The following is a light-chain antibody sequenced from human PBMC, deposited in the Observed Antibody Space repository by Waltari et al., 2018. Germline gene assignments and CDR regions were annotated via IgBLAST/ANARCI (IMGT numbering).Light chain of an antibody. V-gene: IGKV3-11*01. CDR3: QQRVHWPMYT. CDR1: QSVSNY. CDR2: DAS. J-gene: IGKJ2*01. Sequence: EIVLTQSPPTLSLSPGERATLSCRASQSVSNYLAWYQQRPGQAPRVLIYDASSRATGIPTRFSGSGSGTDCTLTISSLQPEDSAVYYCQQRVHWPMYTFGQGTKLEIK.